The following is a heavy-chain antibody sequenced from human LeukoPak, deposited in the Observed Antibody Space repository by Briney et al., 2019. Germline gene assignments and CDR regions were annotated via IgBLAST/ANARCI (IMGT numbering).Heavy chain of an antibody. V-gene: IGHV3-21*01. Sequence: GGSLRLSCAASGFTFSSYSMNWVRQAPGKGLEWVSSISSSRNYIYYADSVKGRFTISRDNTKNSLYLQMNSLRAEDTAVYYCAKDQKRGYSYGYVFYHYYMDVWGKGTTVTISS. CDR2: ISSSRNYI. J-gene: IGHJ6*03. CDR3: AKDQKRGYSYGYVFYHYYMDV. CDR1: GFTFSSYS. D-gene: IGHD5-18*01.